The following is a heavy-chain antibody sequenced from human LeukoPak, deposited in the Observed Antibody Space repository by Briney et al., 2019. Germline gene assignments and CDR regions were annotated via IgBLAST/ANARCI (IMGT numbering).Heavy chain of an antibody. CDR1: GGSISSYY. Sequence: SETLSLTCTVSGGSISSYYWSWIRQPPGKGLEWIGYIYYSGSTNYNPSLKSRVTISVDRSKNQFSLKLSSVTAADTAVYYCARTYGGYFAYWGQGTLVTVSS. D-gene: IGHD4-23*01. V-gene: IGHV4-59*08. J-gene: IGHJ4*02. CDR3: ARTYGGYFAY. CDR2: IYYSGST.